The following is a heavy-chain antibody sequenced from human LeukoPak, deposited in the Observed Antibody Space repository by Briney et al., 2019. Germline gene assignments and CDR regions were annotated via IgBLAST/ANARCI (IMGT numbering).Heavy chain of an antibody. CDR2: ISWNSGSI. J-gene: IGHJ5*02. Sequence: HPGRSLRLSCAASGFTLDDYAMHWVRQAPGKGLEWVSGISWNSGSIGYADSVKGRFTISRDNAKNSLYLQMNSLRAEDTALYYCAASPGGIAAAGQGYSWGQGTLVTVSS. V-gene: IGHV3-9*01. CDR3: AASPGGIAAAGQGYS. CDR1: GFTLDDYA. D-gene: IGHD6-13*01.